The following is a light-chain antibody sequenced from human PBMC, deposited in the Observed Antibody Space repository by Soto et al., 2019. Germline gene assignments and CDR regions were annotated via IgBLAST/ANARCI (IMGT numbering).Light chain of an antibody. CDR1: QSISSNY. V-gene: IGKV3-20*01. CDR3: QQYGGSPRT. J-gene: IGKJ1*01. CDR2: DAS. Sequence: EIVLTQSPGTLSLSPGERATLSCRASQSISSNYLAWYQQTPGQAPRLLIYDASSRAAGIPDRFSGSGSGTDFTLTISRLEPEDFGVYYCQQYGGSPRTFGPGTKVEIK.